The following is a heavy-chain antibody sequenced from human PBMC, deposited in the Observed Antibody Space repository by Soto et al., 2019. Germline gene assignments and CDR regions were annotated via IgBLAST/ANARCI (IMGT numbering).Heavy chain of an antibody. CDR3: AKAILRYYDWPDGMDV. J-gene: IGHJ6*02. V-gene: IGHV3-23*01. D-gene: IGHD3-9*01. Sequence: EVQLLESGGGLVQPGGSLRLSCAASGFTFRSYAMSWVRQAPGKGLEWVSAISGSGGSTYYADSVKGRFTISRDNSKNTLYLQLYSLRAEDTAVYYCAKAILRYYDWPDGMDVWGQGTTVIVSS. CDR2: ISGSGGST. CDR1: GFTFRSYA.